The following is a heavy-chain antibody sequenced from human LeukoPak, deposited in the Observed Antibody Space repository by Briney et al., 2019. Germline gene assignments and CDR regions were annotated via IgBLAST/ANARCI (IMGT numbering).Heavy chain of an antibody. D-gene: IGHD3-10*01. CDR3: ARVSDLYGMDV. V-gene: IGHV1-69*04. CDR2: IIPILGIA. J-gene: IGHJ6*02. Sequence: GASVKVSCKASGGTFSSSAISWVRQAPGQGLEWMGRIIPILGIANYAQKFQGRVTITADKSTSTAYMELSSLRSEDTAVYYCARVSDLYGMDVWGQGTTVTVSS. CDR1: GGTFSSSA.